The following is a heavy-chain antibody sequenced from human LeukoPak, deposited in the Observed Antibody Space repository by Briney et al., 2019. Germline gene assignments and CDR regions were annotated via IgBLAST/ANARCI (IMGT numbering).Heavy chain of an antibody. CDR3: ARTLTDIVATMEEVYYYYYGMDV. CDR2: IYYSGST. CDR1: GGSISSYY. V-gene: IGHV4-59*01. Sequence: PSETLSLTCTVSGGSISSYYWSWIRQPPGKGLEWIGYIYYSGSTNYNPSLKSRVTISVDTSKNQFSLKLSSVTAADTAVYYCARTLTDIVATMEEVYYYYYGMDVWGQGTTVTVSS. J-gene: IGHJ6*02. D-gene: IGHD5-12*01.